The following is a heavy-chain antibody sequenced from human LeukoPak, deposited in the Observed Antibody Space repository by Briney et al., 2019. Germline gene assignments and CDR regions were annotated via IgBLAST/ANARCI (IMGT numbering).Heavy chain of an antibody. Sequence: GGSLRLSCAASGFTFDDYGMSWVRQVPGKGLEWASGINWNGGSTGYADSVKGRFTISRDNAKNSLYLQMDSLRVEDTAFYYCARGIRFLEWLSGFDYWGQGTLVTVSS. J-gene: IGHJ4*02. V-gene: IGHV3-20*04. CDR2: INWNGGST. D-gene: IGHD3-3*01. CDR3: ARGIRFLEWLSGFDY. CDR1: GFTFDDYG.